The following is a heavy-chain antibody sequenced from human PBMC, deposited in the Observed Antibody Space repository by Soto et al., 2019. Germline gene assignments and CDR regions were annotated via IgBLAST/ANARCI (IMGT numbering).Heavy chain of an antibody. CDR3: VRDTGRTLAFVRFDA. D-gene: IGHD6-6*01. V-gene: IGHV1-2*02. CDR2: INPHSGIT. J-gene: IGHJ4*02. Sequence: QVQLVQSGAELKKPGASVKVSCKASGYTFTASYIHWVRQAPGQGLEWMGWINPHSGITNYARKFQGRVTLTGDTSISTAYMELNTLKSDDSALYYCVRDTGRTLAFVRFDAWGQGTLVTVSS. CDR1: GYTFTASY.